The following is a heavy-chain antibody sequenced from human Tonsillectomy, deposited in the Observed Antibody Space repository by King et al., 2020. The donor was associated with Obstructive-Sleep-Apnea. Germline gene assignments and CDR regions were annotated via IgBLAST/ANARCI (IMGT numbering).Heavy chain of an antibody. J-gene: IGHJ3*02. CDR1: GFTFSSYA. CDR3: AKAYYVSSGYYRDAFDI. Sequence: VQLVESGGGLVQPGGSLRLSCAASGFTFSSYAMSWVRQAPGKGLEWVSAISGSGGSTYYADSVKGRFTISRDNSKKTLYLQMNSLRAEDTAVYYCAKAYYVSSGYYRDAFDIWGQGTMVTVSS. D-gene: IGHD3-22*01. V-gene: IGHV3-23*04. CDR2: ISGSGGST.